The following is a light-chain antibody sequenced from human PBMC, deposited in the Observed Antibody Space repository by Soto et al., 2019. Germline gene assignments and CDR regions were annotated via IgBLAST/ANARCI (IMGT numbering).Light chain of an antibody. CDR1: SSDVGGYNY. Sequence: QSVLTQPASVSGSPGQSITISCTGTSSDVGGYNYVSWYQQHPGKAPKLMIYEVSNRPPGVSNRFSGSKSGNTASLTISGLQAEDEADYYCSSYASSNTLMFGRGTKGTVL. V-gene: IGLV2-14*01. CDR2: EVS. CDR3: SSYASSNTLM. J-gene: IGLJ3*02.